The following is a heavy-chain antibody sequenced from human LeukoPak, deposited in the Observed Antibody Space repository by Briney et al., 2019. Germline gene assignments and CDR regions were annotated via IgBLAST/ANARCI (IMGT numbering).Heavy chain of an antibody. CDR2: IYYSGST. CDR1: GGSVSSSIYY. V-gene: IGHV4-39*01. J-gene: IGHJ4*02. Sequence: PSETLSLTCTVSGGSVSSSIYYWGWIRQPPGKGLEWIGSIYYSGSTSYNPSLKSRVTISVDTSKNQFSLKLTSVTAADTAVYYCASRNGILTGYVFDFWGQGTLVTVSS. D-gene: IGHD3-9*01. CDR3: ASRNGILTGYVFDF.